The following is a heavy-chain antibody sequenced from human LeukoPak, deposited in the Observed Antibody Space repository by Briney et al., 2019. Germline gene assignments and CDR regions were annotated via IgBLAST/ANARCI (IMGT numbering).Heavy chain of an antibody. D-gene: IGHD3-22*01. V-gene: IGHV1-69*05. Sequence: ASVKVSCKASGGTFSSYAISWVRQAPGQGLEWMGGIIPIFGTANYAQKLQGRVTMTTDTSTSTAYMELRSLKSDDTAVYYCASLKNYYDSSGYLVTDAFDIRGQGTMVTVSS. CDR1: GGTFSSYA. J-gene: IGHJ3*02. CDR3: ASLKNYYDSSGYLVTDAFDI. CDR2: IIPIFGTA.